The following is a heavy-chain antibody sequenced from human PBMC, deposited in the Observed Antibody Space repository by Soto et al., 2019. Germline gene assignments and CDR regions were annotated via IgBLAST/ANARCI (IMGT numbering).Heavy chain of an antibody. CDR1: GYSFTSYW. CDR3: ARRNLAVGSRGGWFDP. Sequence: GESLKISCKGSGYSFTSYWIGWVRQMPGKGLEWMGIIYPGDSDTRYSPSFQGQVTISADKSISTAYLQWSSLKASDTAMYHCARRNLAVGSRGGWFDPWGQGTLVTVSS. V-gene: IGHV5-51*01. J-gene: IGHJ5*02. D-gene: IGHD1-26*01. CDR2: IYPGDSDT.